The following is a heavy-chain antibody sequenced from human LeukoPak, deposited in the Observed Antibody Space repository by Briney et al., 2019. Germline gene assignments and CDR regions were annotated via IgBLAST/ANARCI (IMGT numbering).Heavy chain of an antibody. CDR2: IYYSGST. CDR1: GGSISSSSYY. V-gene: IGHV4-39*01. CDR3: ARSPSWSGYPRRFDY. D-gene: IGHD3-3*01. J-gene: IGHJ4*02. Sequence: SETLSLTCTVSGGSISSSSYYWGWIRQPPGKGLEWLGSIYYSGSTYYNPSLKSRVTISVDTSKNQFSLKLSSVTAADTAVYYCARSPSWSGYPRRFDYWGQGTLVTVSS.